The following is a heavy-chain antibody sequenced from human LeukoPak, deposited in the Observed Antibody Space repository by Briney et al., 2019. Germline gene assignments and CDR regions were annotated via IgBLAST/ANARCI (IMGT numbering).Heavy chain of an antibody. CDR1: GFSFSDYY. D-gene: IGHD1-14*01. CDR2: VSGSGRAM. V-gene: IGHV3-11*01. Sequence: GGSLRLSCEASGFSFSDYYMSWIRQAPGKGPEWLAYVSGSGRAMFYADSVKGRFTISRDNARSSLFLEINSLRAEDTAVYYCARPRTLWLDAFDIWGLGTVVTVSS. CDR3: ARPRTLWLDAFDI. J-gene: IGHJ3*02.